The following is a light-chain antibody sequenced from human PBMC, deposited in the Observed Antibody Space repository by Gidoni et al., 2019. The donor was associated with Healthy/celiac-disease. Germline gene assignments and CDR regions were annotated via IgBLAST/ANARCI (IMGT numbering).Light chain of an antibody. CDR2: DAS. Sequence: EIVLTQSPATLSLYPGERATLSCRASQSVSSYLAWYQQKPGQDPRLLIYDASNRATGIPARFSGSGSGTDFTLTISSLEPEEFAVYYCQQRSNWPRTFGQGTKVEIK. J-gene: IGKJ1*01. V-gene: IGKV3-11*01. CDR1: QSVSSY. CDR3: QQRSNWPRT.